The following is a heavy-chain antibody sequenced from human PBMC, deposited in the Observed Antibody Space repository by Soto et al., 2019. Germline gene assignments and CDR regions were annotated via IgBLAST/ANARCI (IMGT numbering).Heavy chain of an antibody. Sequence: QVQLVQSGAEVKKPGASVKVSCKASGYTFTSYEINWVRQATGQGLEWMGWMNPNSVDTGYAQKFQGRVNMTRNTSISTAYMELSSLRSEDTAVYYCARGELLWFGELVRWGQGTLVTVSS. V-gene: IGHV1-8*01. J-gene: IGHJ4*02. D-gene: IGHD3-10*01. CDR2: MNPNSVDT. CDR3: ARGELLWFGELVR. CDR1: GYTFTSYE.